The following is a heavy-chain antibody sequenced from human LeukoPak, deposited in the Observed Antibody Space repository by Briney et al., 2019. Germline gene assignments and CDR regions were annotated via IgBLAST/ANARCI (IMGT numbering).Heavy chain of an antibody. Sequence: SQTLSLTCAISGDSVSSNSAAWNWSRESPSRGLGWLGRTYYRSKWYNDYAVSVKSRITINPDTSKNQFSLQLNSVTPEDTAVYYCARTVAGSKGFDYWGQGTLVTVSS. J-gene: IGHJ4*02. V-gene: IGHV6-1*01. CDR3: ARTVAGSKGFDY. D-gene: IGHD6-19*01. CDR1: GDSVSSNSAA. CDR2: TYYRSKWYN.